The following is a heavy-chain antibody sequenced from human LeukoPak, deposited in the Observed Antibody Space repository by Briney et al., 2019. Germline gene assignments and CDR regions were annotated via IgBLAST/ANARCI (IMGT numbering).Heavy chain of an antibody. J-gene: IGHJ3*02. D-gene: IGHD3-22*01. CDR3: ARGYYDSSGTPFDI. CDR1: GFTFSSYA. Sequence: PGGSLRLSCAASGFTFSSYAMSWVRQAPGKGLEWVSSISSSSSYIYYADSVKGRFTISRDNAKNSLYLQMNSLRAEDTAVYYCARGYYDSSGTPFDIWGQGTMVTVSS. CDR2: ISSSSSYI. V-gene: IGHV3-21*01.